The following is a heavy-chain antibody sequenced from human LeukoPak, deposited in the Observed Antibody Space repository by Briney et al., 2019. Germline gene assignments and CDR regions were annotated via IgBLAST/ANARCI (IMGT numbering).Heavy chain of an antibody. CDR1: GFTLSGFT. CDR2: ISRGSSRI. J-gene: IGHJ5*02. V-gene: IGHV3-21*01. Sequence: GGSLRLSCAASGFTLSGFTMNWVRHVPGRGLEWVSAISRGSSRIFYADSVRGRFTISRDDAKNSLYLHMNSLRAEDTAVYYCARDREYTDYLHNWFDPWGQGTLVTVSS. D-gene: IGHD4-11*01. CDR3: ARDREYTDYLHNWFDP.